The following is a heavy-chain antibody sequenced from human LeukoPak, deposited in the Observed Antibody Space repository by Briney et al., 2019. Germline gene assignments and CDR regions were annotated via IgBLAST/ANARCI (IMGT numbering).Heavy chain of an antibody. Sequence: ASVKVSCKASGYTFTSYGISWVRQAPGQGLEWVGWISAYNGNTNYAQKLQGRVTMTTDTSTSTAYMELRSLRSDDTAVYYCARVFGSSGPFYYYMDVWGKGTTVTVSS. CDR1: GYTFTSYG. CDR2: ISAYNGNT. J-gene: IGHJ6*03. CDR3: ARVFGSSGPFYYYMDV. V-gene: IGHV1-18*01. D-gene: IGHD3-22*01.